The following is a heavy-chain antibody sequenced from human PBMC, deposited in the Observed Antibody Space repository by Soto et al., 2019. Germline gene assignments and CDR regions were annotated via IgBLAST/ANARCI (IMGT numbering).Heavy chain of an antibody. V-gene: IGHV4-59*08. Sequence: PSETLSLTCTVSGGSISSYYWSWIRQPPGKGLEWIGYIYYSGSTNYNPSLKSRVTISVDTSKNQFSLKLSSVTAADTAVYYCARHRIAAAGTFGSFDYWGQGTLVTVSS. CDR2: IYYSGST. J-gene: IGHJ4*02. CDR1: GGSISSYY. CDR3: ARHRIAAAGTFGSFDY. D-gene: IGHD6-13*01.